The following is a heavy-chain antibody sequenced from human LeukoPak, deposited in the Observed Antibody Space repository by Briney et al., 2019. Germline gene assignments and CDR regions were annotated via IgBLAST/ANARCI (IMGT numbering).Heavy chain of an antibody. CDR1: GFTFSSYA. CDR3: ARGSKSYGDYIRSKIHYFDY. D-gene: IGHD4-17*01. J-gene: IGHJ4*02. Sequence: PGGSLRLSCAASGFTFSSYAIHWVRQAPGKGLGWVAVISYDGSNKYYADSVKGRFTISRDNSKNTLYLQMNSLRVEDMAVYYCARGSKSYGDYIRSKIHYFDYWGQGTLVTVSS. V-gene: IGHV3-30*04. CDR2: ISYDGSNK.